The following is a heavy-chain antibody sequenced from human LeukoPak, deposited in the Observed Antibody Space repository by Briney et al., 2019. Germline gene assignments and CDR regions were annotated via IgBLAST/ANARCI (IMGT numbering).Heavy chain of an antibody. CDR1: GGSITASY. D-gene: IGHD2-15*01. CDR2: ISNSGST. CDR3: SRHKHLGLSSGTKSYPYYFDS. V-gene: IGHV4-59*01. Sequence: PSETLSLTCTVSGGSITASYWTWVRQPPGKGLEYIGYISNSGSTNYNPSLKSRVTTSVDTAKNHLSVNLTSVTDADTAVYYCSRHKHLGLSSGTKSYPYYFDSWGQG. J-gene: IGHJ4*02.